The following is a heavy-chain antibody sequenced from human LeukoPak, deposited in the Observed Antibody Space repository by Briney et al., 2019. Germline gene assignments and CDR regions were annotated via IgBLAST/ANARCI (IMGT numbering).Heavy chain of an antibody. CDR2: ISTGGSGT. CDR1: GFTFSSYA. J-gene: IGHJ3*01. Sequence: PGGSLRLSCAASGFTFSSYAMGWVRQGPGKGLEWVSAISTGGSGTYYADSVKGRFTISRDNSKNTLYVQMNSLRAEDTALYYCATLAGGSRAFDFWGQGTMVTVSS. D-gene: IGHD3-10*01. V-gene: IGHV3-23*01. CDR3: ATLAGGSRAFDF.